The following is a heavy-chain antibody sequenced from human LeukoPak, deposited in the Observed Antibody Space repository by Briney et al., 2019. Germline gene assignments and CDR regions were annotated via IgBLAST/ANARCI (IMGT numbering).Heavy chain of an antibody. CDR2: ISSSSSYI. CDR3: AGTGYDFWSGYPPSYYGMDV. D-gene: IGHD3-3*01. V-gene: IGHV3-21*01. CDR1: GFTFSSYS. Sequence: GGSLRLSCAASGFTFSSYSMNWVRQAPGKGLEWVSSISSSSSYIYYADSVKGRFTISRDNAKNSLYLQMNSLRAEDTAVYYCAGTGYDFWSGYPPSYYGMDVWGQGTTVTVSS. J-gene: IGHJ6*02.